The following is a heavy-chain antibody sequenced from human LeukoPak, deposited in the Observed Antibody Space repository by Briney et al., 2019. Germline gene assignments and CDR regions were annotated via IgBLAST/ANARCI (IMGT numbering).Heavy chain of an antibody. CDR2: IYHSGST. CDR1: GYSISSGYY. V-gene: IGHV4-38-2*02. CDR3: ARPSGSTPFKRFDY. J-gene: IGHJ4*02. Sequence: SETLSLTCTVSGYSISSGYYWGWIRQPPGKGLEWIGSIYHSGSTYYNPSLKGRATISVDTSKNQFSLKVTSVTAADTAVYYCARPSGSTPFKRFDYWGQGTPVTVSS. D-gene: IGHD1-14*01.